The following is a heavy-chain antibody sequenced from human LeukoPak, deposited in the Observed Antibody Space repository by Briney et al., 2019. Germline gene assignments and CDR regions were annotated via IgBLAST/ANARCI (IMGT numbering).Heavy chain of an antibody. CDR2: NNHSGTT. J-gene: IGHJ3*02. D-gene: IGHD5-24*01. CDR1: GGSFTGYY. V-gene: IGHV4-34*01. Sequence: SETLSVTCAVYGGSFTGYYWSWIRQPQGKGLEWIGENNHSGTTNYNPSLKSRVTISVDTSKNQFSLKLSSVTAADTAVYYCARNILDGYNWGAFDIWGQGTMVTVSS. CDR3: ARNILDGYNWGAFDI.